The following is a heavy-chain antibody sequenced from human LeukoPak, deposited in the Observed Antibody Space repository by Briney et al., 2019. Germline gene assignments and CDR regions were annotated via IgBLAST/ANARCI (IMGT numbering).Heavy chain of an antibody. CDR1: GFTVSSNY. CDR2: IYSGGST. J-gene: IGHJ4*02. CDR3: ARDHVDRGSDY. Sequence: GGSLRLSCAASGFTVSSNYMSWVRQAPGKGLEWVSVIYSGGSTYYADSVKGRFTISRDNSKNTLYLQMNSLRAEDTAVYYCARDHVDRGSDYWGQGTLVTVSS. V-gene: IGHV3-66*01. D-gene: IGHD1-26*01.